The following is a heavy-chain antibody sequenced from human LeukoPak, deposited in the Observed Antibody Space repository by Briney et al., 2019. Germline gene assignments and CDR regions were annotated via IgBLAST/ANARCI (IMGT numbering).Heavy chain of an antibody. V-gene: IGHV1-69*04. CDR3: ASLSRDGGSRSH. D-gene: IGHD2-15*01. CDR1: GGTFSSYA. CDR2: IIPILGIA. J-gene: IGHJ4*02. Sequence: ASVKVSCKASGGTFSSYAISWVRQAPGQGHEWMGRIIPILGIANYAQKFQGRVTITADKSTSTAYMELSSLRSEDTAVYYCASLSRDGGSRSHWGQGTLVTVSS.